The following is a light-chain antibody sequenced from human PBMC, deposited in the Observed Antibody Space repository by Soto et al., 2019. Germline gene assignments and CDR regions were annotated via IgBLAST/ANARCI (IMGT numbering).Light chain of an antibody. V-gene: IGLV2-8*01. CDR3: SSFASSNTWL. CDR1: SSDVGAYNY. J-gene: IGLJ3*02. Sequence: QSALTQPPSAPGSRGQSVTISCTGTSSDVGAYNYVSWYQQHAGKAPKLVIYEVTKRPSGVPDRFSGSKSANTASLTVSGHQAEEEADYYCSSFASSNTWLFGGGTKLTVL. CDR2: EVT.